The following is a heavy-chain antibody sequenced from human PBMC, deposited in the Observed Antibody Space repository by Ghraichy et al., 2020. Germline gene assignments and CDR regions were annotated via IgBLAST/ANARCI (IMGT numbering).Heavy chain of an antibody. CDR3: AKGARVRGVIIDNWFDP. CDR2: ISGSGGST. V-gene: IGHV3-23*01. D-gene: IGHD3-10*01. J-gene: IGHJ5*02. Sequence: GGSLRLSCAASGFTFSSYAMSWVRQAPGKGLEWVSAISGSGGSTYYADSVKGRFTISRDNSKNTLYLQMNSLRAEDTAVYYCAKGARVRGVIIDNWFDPWGQGTLVTVSS. CDR1: GFTFSSYA.